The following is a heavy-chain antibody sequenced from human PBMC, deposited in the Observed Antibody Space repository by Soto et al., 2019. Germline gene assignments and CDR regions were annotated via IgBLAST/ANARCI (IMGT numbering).Heavy chain of an antibody. V-gene: IGHV4-30-4*01. Sequence: SETLSLTCTVSGGSISSGDYYWSWIRQPPGKGLEWIGYIYYSGSTYYNPSLKSRVTISVDTSKNQFSLKLSSVTAADTAVYYCARGWITMIVDYGMDVWGQGTTVTVSS. D-gene: IGHD3-22*01. CDR3: ARGWITMIVDYGMDV. CDR1: GGSISSGDYY. CDR2: IYYSGST. J-gene: IGHJ6*02.